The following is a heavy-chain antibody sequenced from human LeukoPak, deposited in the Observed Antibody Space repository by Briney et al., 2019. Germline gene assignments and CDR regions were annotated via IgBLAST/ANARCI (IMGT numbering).Heavy chain of an antibody. J-gene: IGHJ4*02. CDR2: INHSGST. CDR1: GGSFSGYY. D-gene: IGHD5-12*01. V-gene: IGHV4-34*01. Sequence: SETLSLTCAVYGGSFSGYYWSWIRQPPGKGLEWIGEINHSGSTNYNPSLKSRVTISVDTSKNQFSLKLSSVTAADTAVYYCARRGSGYGIGLDYWGQGTLVTVSS. CDR3: ARRGSGYGIGLDY.